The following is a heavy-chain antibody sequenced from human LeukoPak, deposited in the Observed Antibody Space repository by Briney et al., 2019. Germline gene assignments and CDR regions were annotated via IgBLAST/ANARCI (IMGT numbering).Heavy chain of an antibody. J-gene: IGHJ6*02. CDR1: GGSISSSSHY. Sequence: SETLSLTCSVSGGSISSSSHYWGWIRQPPGKGLEWIGSIYYSGSTYYNPSLKSRVTISVDRSKNQFSLKLSSVTAADTAVYYCARDGRYCSSTSCYDGMDVWGQGTTVTVSS. CDR3: ARDGRYCSSTSCYDGMDV. V-gene: IGHV4-39*07. CDR2: IYYSGST. D-gene: IGHD2-2*01.